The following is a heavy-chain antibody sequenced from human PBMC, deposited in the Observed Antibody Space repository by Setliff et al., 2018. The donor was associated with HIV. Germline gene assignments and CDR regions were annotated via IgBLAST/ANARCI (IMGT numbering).Heavy chain of an antibody. J-gene: IGHJ6*04. CDR1: GFRFGDYP. V-gene: IGHV3-43*01. CDR2: ITWDGSKI. D-gene: IGHD3-10*01. Sequence: GGSLRLSCVASGFRFGDYPMHWVRQAPGKGLEWLSLITWDGSKIFYADSVRGRFRISRDNRRNSLFLQMDSLRFEDTATYYCAKVGGDGRYYYYHMDVWGKGTTVTVSS. CDR3: AKVGGDGRYYYYHMDV.